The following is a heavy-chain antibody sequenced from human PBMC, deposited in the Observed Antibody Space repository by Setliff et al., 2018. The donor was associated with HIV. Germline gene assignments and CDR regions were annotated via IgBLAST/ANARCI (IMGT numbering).Heavy chain of an antibody. CDR1: GGSVSSGSYY. J-gene: IGHJ4*02. Sequence: PSETLSLTCTVSGGSVSSGSYYWSWIRQPPGKGLEWIGYIYYSGSTKHNPSLRSRVTISLDTSKNQFSLKLTSVTAADTAVYYCARYSPRGYTLTGPYWGQGTLVTVSS. CDR2: IYYSGST. CDR3: ARYSPRGYTLTGPY. D-gene: IGHD6-25*01. V-gene: IGHV4-61*01.